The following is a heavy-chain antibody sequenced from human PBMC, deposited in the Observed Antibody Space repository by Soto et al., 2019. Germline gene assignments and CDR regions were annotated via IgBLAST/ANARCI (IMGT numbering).Heavy chain of an antibody. J-gene: IGHJ4*02. D-gene: IGHD4-17*01. CDR2: INHSGST. Sequence: QVQLQQWGAGLLKPSETLSLTCAVYGGSFSGYYWSWIRQPPGKGLEWIGEINHSGSTNYNPSLKSRVTISVDTSKNQFPLKLSSVTAADTAVYYCARGRDYGDYSMGYWGQGTLVTVSS. CDR3: ARGRDYGDYSMGY. CDR1: GGSFSGYY. V-gene: IGHV4-34*01.